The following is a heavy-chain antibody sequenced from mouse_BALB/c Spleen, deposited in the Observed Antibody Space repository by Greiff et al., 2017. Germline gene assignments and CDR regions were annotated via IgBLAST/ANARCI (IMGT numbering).Heavy chain of an antibody. Sequence: EVMLVESGGGLVQPGGSRKLSCAASGFTFSSFGMHWVRQAPEKGLEWVAYISSGSSTIYYADTVKGRFTISRDNPKNTLFLQMTSLRSEDTAMYYCARRGGNYEGFDYWGQGTTLTVSS. V-gene: IGHV5-17*02. CDR2: ISSGSSTI. CDR1: GFTFSSFG. D-gene: IGHD2-1*01. J-gene: IGHJ2*01. CDR3: ARRGGNYEGFDY.